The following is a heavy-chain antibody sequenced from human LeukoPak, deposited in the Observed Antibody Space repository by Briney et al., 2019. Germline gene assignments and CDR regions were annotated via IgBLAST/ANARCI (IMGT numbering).Heavy chain of an antibody. CDR3: VRQDCSAGSCYLDH. D-gene: IGHD2-15*01. Sequence: SCKASGYTFTSYDINWVRQAPGKGLEWMTVISFHGKDKFYADSMKGRLTISRDNSQRTLVMEMNSLRAEDTAVYYCVRQDCSAGSCYLDHWGQGILVTVSS. J-gene: IGHJ4*02. V-gene: IGHV3-30*04. CDR2: ISFHGKDK. CDR1: GYTFTSYD.